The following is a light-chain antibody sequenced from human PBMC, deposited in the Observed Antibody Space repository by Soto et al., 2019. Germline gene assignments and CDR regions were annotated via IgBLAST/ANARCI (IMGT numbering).Light chain of an antibody. J-gene: IGKJ4*01. CDR2: GAS. CDR3: QQHDGWPLT. V-gene: IGKV3-15*01. Sequence: EILMTQSPATLSVSPGERATLSCRASQSVSNNLAWYQQKPGQAPRLLIYGASTRATGVPARFSGSGSRAEFTLTISSLQSEDFAVYYCQQHDGWPLTFGGGTKVESK. CDR1: QSVSNN.